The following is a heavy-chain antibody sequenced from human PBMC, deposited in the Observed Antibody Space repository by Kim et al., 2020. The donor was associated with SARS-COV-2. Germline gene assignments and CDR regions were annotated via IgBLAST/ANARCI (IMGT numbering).Heavy chain of an antibody. D-gene: IGHD6-6*01. V-gene: IGHV1-24*01. Sequence: ASVKVSCKVSGYTLTELSMHWVRQAPGKGLEWMGGFDPEDVETIYAQKFQGRVTMTEDTSTDTAYMELSSLRSEDTAVYYCATARQQLAPSWFDPWGQGTLVTVSS. J-gene: IGHJ5*02. CDR2: FDPEDVET. CDR3: ATARQQLAPSWFDP. CDR1: GYTLTELS.